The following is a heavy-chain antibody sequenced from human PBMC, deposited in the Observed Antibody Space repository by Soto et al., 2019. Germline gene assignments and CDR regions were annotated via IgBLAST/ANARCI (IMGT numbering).Heavy chain of an antibody. CDR1: GFTFSSYA. D-gene: IGHD6-6*01. J-gene: IGHJ6*02. Sequence: PGVSLRLSCAASGFTFSSYAMSWVRQAPGKGLEWVSAISGSGGSTYYADSVKGRFTISRDNSKNTLYLQMNSLRAEDTAVYYCAIIIAARRYYYGMDVWGQGTTVTVSS. CDR2: ISGSGGST. V-gene: IGHV3-23*01. CDR3: AIIIAARRYYYGMDV.